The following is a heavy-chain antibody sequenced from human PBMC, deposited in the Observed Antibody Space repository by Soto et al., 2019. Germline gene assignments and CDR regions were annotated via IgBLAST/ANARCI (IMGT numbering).Heavy chain of an antibody. J-gene: IGHJ2*01. D-gene: IGHD3-10*01. Sequence: QVHLQPWGAGLLKPSETLSLTCAVYGGSFSGYYWSWIRQPPGKGLEWIGEINNSGSTNYNPSLKSRGSISVGTSNNQFSLKLSSVTAADTAVYYCARGRGDGYNQDWYFDLWGRGTLVTVSS. V-gene: IGHV4-34*01. CDR2: INNSGST. CDR1: GGSFSGYY. CDR3: ARGRGDGYNQDWYFDL.